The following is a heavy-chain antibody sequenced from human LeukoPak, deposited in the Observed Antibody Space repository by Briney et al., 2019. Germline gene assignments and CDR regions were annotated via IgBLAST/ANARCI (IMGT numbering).Heavy chain of an antibody. Sequence: PGGSLRLSCAASGFTFNTYSMNWVRQAPGKGLEWVSYVSPSGSHKYHADSVKGRFSVSRDNAKNSLYLQMNSLRAEDTAVYYCAKGGGDYVNFDYWGQGTLVSVSS. CDR2: VSPSGSHK. CDR1: GFTFNTYS. D-gene: IGHD4-17*01. CDR3: AKGGGDYVNFDY. V-gene: IGHV3-21*01. J-gene: IGHJ4*02.